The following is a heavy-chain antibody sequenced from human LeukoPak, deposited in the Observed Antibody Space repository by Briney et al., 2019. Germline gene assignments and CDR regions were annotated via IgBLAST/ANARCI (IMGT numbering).Heavy chain of an antibody. CDR3: ARLYDPLTRYPINTNHFDY. CDR1: GYTFTGYY. V-gene: IGHV1-2*02. J-gene: IGHJ4*02. Sequence: GASVTVSCKASGYTFTGYYMHWVRQAPGQGLEWMGWINPNSGGTNYAQKFQGRVTLTRDTSISTAYMELSSLRSDDTAVYYCARLYDPLTRYPINTNHFDYWGQGTLVTVSS. CDR2: INPNSGGT. D-gene: IGHD3-16*01.